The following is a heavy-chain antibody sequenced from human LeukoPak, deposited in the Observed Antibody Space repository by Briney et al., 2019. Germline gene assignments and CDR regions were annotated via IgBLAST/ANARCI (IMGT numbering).Heavy chain of an antibody. J-gene: IGHJ4*02. CDR2: TYYRSKWYD. D-gene: IGHD5-12*01. CDR1: LESLSSDSAT. V-gene: IGHV6-1*01. Sequence: QTLSLTCALSLESLSSDSATWNWIRQSPSRGLEWLGRTYYRSKWYDDCAESVKSRITFNPDTSKNQFSLQLNSVTPEDTAVYYCARGGRAGSGYYFSFFDNWGQGTLVTVSS. CDR3: ARGGRAGSGYYFSFFDN.